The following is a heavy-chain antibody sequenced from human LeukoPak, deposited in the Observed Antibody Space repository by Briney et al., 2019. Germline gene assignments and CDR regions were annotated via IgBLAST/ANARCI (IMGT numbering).Heavy chain of an antibody. J-gene: IGHJ4*02. V-gene: IGHV3-30*18. Sequence: PGGSLRLSCAASGFTFSSCGMHWVRQAPGKGLEWVAVISYDGSNKYYADSVKGRFTISRDNSKNTLYLQMNSLRAEDTAVYYCAKGGSLDYDFWSGYGGYFDYWGQGTLVTVSS. D-gene: IGHD3-3*01. CDR2: ISYDGSNK. CDR3: AKGGSLDYDFWSGYGGYFDY. CDR1: GFTFSSCG.